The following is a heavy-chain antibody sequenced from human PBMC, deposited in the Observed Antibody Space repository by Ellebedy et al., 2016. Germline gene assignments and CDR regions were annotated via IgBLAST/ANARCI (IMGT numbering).Heavy chain of an antibody. J-gene: IGHJ3*02. CDR3: ARGWDIVVVAGAFDI. V-gene: IGHV1-8*01. D-gene: IGHD2-15*01. CDR2: MNPNSGNT. Sequence: ASVKVSXXASGYTFTSYDINWVRQATGQGLEWMGWMNPNSGNTGYAQKFQGRVTMTRNTSISTAYMELSSLRSEDTAVYYCARGWDIVVVAGAFDIWGQGTMVTVSS. CDR1: GYTFTSYD.